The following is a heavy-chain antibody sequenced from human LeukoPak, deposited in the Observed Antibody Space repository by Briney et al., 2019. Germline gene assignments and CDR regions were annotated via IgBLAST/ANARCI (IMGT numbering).Heavy chain of an antibody. CDR1: GGSISGYH. CDR3: ARHSLAVTGTGYFDF. J-gene: IGHJ4*02. V-gene: IGHV4-59*08. D-gene: IGHD6-19*01. CDR2: VYYSGST. Sequence: SETLSLTCTVSGGSISGYHWSWFRQPPGKGLEWIGFVYYSGSTNYNPSLKRRVTISVDTSKNQFSLNLMSVTAADTAVYHCARHSLAVTGTGYFDFWGQGMLVTVSS.